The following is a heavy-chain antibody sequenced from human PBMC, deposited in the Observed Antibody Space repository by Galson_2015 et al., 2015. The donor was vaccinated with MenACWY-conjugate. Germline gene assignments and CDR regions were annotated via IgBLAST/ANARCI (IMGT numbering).Heavy chain of an antibody. D-gene: IGHD3-16*01. CDR2: VNSGGSGT. Sequence: SLRLSCAASGVTFSSYWMHWVRHAPGKGLVWVSRVNSGGSGTGYADSVKGRFTISRDNAKNMLFLQMNSLKVEDTAVYYCARSYVPGSDRKNYYMDVWGRGTTVPVSS. J-gene: IGHJ6*03. CDR1: GVTFSSYW. CDR3: ARSYVPGSDRKNYYMDV. V-gene: IGHV3-74*01.